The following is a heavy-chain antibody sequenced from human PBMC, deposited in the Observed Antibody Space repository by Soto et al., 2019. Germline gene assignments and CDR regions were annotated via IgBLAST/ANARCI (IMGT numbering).Heavy chain of an antibody. CDR2: ITSKSSTI. D-gene: IGHD2-15*01. V-gene: IGHV3-48*01. CDR3: ARDRLLYYYYYGMEV. J-gene: IGHJ6*02. CDR1: VFTFSSYS. Sequence: PGGSLRLSCGASVFTFSSYSMNLVRQAPGKGLEWVSYITSKSSTIKYADSVQGRFTISRDTSKNTLYLQMNSLRAEDTAVYYCARDRLLYYYYYGMEVWGQGTTVTVSS.